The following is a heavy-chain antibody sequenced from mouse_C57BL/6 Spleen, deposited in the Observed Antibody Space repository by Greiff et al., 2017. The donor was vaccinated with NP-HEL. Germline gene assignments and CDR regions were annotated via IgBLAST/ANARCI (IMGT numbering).Heavy chain of an antibody. J-gene: IGHJ4*01. V-gene: IGHV2-2*01. CDR3: ATIYYDYDGGHYYAMDY. CDR2: IWSGGST. CDR1: GFSLTSYG. D-gene: IGHD2-4*01. Sequence: VKVIESGPGLVQPSQSLSITCTVSGFSLTSYGVHWVRQSPGKGLEWLGVIWSGGSTDYNAAFISRLSISKDNSKSQVFFKMNSLQADDTAIYYCATIYYDYDGGHYYAMDYWGQGTSVTVSS.